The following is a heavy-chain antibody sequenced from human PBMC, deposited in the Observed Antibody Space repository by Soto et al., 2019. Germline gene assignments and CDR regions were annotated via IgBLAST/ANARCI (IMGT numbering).Heavy chain of an antibody. Sequence: SGPTLVNPTQTLTLTCTFSGFSLSTSGVGVGWIRQPPGKALEWLALIYWNDDKRYSPSLKSRLTITKDTSKNQVVLTMTNMDPVDTATYHCPHSRITGTIDDWFDPWGQRPLGTVSS. CDR1: GFSLSTSGVG. V-gene: IGHV2-5*01. CDR3: PHSRITGTIDDWFDP. CDR2: IYWNDDK. D-gene: IGHD1-7*01. J-gene: IGHJ5*02.